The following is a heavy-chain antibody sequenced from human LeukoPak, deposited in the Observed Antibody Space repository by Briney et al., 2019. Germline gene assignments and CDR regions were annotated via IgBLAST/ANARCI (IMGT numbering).Heavy chain of an antibody. CDR1: GYTFTGYY. D-gene: IGHD6-13*01. CDR2: INPNSGGT. J-gene: IGHJ4*02. V-gene: IGHV1-2*02. Sequence: ASVKVSCKASGYTFTGYYMHWVRQAPGQGLEWMGWINPNSGGTNYAQKFQGRVTMTRDTSISTAYMELSRLRSDDTAVYYCARVSRIKGSSWPVDYWGQGTLVTVSS. CDR3: ARVSRIKGSSWPVDY.